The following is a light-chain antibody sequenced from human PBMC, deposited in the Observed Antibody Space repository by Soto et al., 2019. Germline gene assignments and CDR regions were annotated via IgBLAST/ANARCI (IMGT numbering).Light chain of an antibody. V-gene: IGKV3-20*01. CDR1: QSVSSSY. CDR2: GAS. J-gene: IGKJ1*01. Sequence: EIVLTQSPGTLSLSPGERATLSCRASQSVSSSYLAWYQQKPGQAPRLLIYGASSRATGIPDRFSGSGSGTDFTLIISRLEPEDFAVYYCQQHGSSPWTFGQGTKVDIK. CDR3: QQHGSSPWT.